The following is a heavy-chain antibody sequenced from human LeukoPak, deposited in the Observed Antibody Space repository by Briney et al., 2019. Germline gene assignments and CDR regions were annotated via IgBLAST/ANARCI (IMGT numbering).Heavy chain of an antibody. D-gene: IGHD3-16*01. CDR3: ARVPGGAAYDLDH. Sequence: GASVKVSCKASGYTFTDHYIHWVRQAPGQGLEWMGWINSNSGGTNYAQKFQGRVTMTRDTSISTAYMELSRLRSDDTAVYYCARVPGGAAYDLDHWGQGTLVTVSS. J-gene: IGHJ4*02. CDR1: GYTFTDHY. V-gene: IGHV1-2*02. CDR2: INSNSGGT.